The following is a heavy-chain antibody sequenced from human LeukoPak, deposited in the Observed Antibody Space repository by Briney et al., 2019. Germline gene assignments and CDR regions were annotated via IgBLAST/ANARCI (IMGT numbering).Heavy chain of an antibody. CDR3: ARDNLGYCSGGSCYSDWFDP. D-gene: IGHD2-15*01. Sequence: PSETLSLTCTVSGGSISSSYWSWIRQPPGEGLKWIGYIYYSGSTNYNPSLKSRVTISVDTSKNQFSLKLSSVTAADTAVYYCARDNLGYCSGGSCYSDWFDPWGQGTLVTVSS. CDR1: GGSISSSY. J-gene: IGHJ5*02. V-gene: IGHV4-59*01. CDR2: IYYSGST.